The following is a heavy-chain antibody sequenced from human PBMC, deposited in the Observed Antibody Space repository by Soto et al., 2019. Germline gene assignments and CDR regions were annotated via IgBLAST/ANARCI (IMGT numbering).Heavy chain of an antibody. Sequence: QITLKESGPTLVEPTQTLTLTCSFSGFSLSSSGVGVGWLRQAPGKALECLGIIYWDNDRRHNPSLKKRLTPTKDTSKDQETLTMTYMELVGSAAYYWAHRVSYSAYWDVGWFDTWGQGTLVTVS. CDR3: AHRVSYSAYWDVGWFDT. CDR2: IYWDNDR. D-gene: IGHD2-21*01. J-gene: IGHJ5*02. V-gene: IGHV2-5*02. CDR1: GFSLSSSGVG.